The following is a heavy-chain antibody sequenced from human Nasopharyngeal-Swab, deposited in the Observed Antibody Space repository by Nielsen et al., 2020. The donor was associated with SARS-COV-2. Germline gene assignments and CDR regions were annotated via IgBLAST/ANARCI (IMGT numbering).Heavy chain of an antibody. D-gene: IGHD3-10*01. V-gene: IGHV3-33*01. J-gene: IGHJ4*02. CDR2: IWYDGSKK. Sequence: VRQAPGKGLEWVAVIWYDGSKKYYGDSGKGRFTISRDNSKNTMYLQMNSLRAKDTAVYYCARDRGTNEVDYWGQGTLVTVSS. CDR3: ARDRGTNEVDY.